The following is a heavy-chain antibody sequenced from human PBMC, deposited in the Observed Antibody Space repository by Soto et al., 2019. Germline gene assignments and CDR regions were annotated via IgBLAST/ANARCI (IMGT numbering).Heavy chain of an antibody. V-gene: IGHV1-2*04. CDR1: GYTFTGYY. Sequence: ASVKVSCKASGYTFTGYYIHWVRQAPGQGLEWMGWINPNSGGANYAQKFQGWVTMTRDTSISTAYMELSRLRSDDTAVYYCARGLGVIAAAGIADYYYYYGMDVWGQGTTVTVSS. J-gene: IGHJ6*02. CDR3: ARGLGVIAAAGIADYYYYYGMDV. D-gene: IGHD6-13*01. CDR2: INPNSGGA.